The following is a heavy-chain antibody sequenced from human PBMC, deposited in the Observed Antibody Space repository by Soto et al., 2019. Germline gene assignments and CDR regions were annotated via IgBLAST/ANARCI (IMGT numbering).Heavy chain of an antibody. CDR2: INAGNGNT. J-gene: IGHJ1*01. Sequence: QVPLVQSGAEVKKPGASVKVSCKASGYTFTSYAMHWVRQAPGRRLEWMGWINAGNGNTKYSQKFQGRVTITRDTSASTAYMELSSLRSEDTAVYYCARQIGNYGDGEDGFQHWGQGTLVTVSS. CDR1: GYTFTSYA. CDR3: ARQIGNYGDGEDGFQH. V-gene: IGHV1-3*01. D-gene: IGHD4-17*01.